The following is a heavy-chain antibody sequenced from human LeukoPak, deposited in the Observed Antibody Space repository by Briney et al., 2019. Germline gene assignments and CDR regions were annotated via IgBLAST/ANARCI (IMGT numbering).Heavy chain of an antibody. J-gene: IGHJ4*02. D-gene: IGHD5-24*01. CDR1: GFTFSSYW. Sequence: GGSLRLSCAASGFTFSSYWMNWARQAPGKGLEWVSAISGSGGSTYYADSVKGRFTISRDNSKNTLYLQMNSLRAEDTAVYYCAKAYGYNPNPLGYYFDYWGQGTLVTVSS. CDR3: AKAYGYNPNPLGYYFDY. V-gene: IGHV3-23*01. CDR2: ISGSGGST.